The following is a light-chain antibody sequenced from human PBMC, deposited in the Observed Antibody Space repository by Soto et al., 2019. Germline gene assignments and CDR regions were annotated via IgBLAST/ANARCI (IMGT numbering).Light chain of an antibody. V-gene: IGKV3-20*01. CDR3: QQYGRSPHT. J-gene: IGKJ2*01. CDR2: GAS. CDR1: QSVSSSY. Sequence: IVLTQSPGTLSLSPGERATLSCRASQSVSSSYLAWYQQKPGQAPSLLIYGASSRATGVPDRFSGSGSGTDFTLTISRLEPEDSAVYYCQQYGRSPHTFGQGTMLEIK.